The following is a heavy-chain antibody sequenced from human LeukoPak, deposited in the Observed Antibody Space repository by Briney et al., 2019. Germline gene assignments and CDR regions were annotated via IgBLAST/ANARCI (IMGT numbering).Heavy chain of an antibody. CDR2: IYHSGST. V-gene: IGHV4-38-2*01. Sequence: PSGTLSLTCAVSGYSISSGYYWGWIRQPPGKGLEWIGSIYHSGSTYYNPSLKSRVTISVDTSKNQFSLKLSSVTAADTAVYYCARLRGIAAAGTFDYWGQGTLVTVSS. D-gene: IGHD6-13*01. CDR3: ARLRGIAAAGTFDY. CDR1: GYSISSGYY. J-gene: IGHJ4*02.